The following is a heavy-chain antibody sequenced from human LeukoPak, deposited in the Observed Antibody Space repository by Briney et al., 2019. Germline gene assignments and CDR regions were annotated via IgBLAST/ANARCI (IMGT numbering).Heavy chain of an antibody. CDR2: ISSSSYI. Sequence: GGSLRLSCAASGFTFSTYSMNWVRQAPGKGLEWASSISSSSYIYYADSVKGRFTISRDNAKNSLYLQMNSLTTEDTAVYYCARGDYYGSGSYYVFDYWGQGTLVTVSS. V-gene: IGHV3-21*04. CDR3: ARGDYYGSGSYYVFDY. CDR1: GFTFSTYS. J-gene: IGHJ4*02. D-gene: IGHD3-10*01.